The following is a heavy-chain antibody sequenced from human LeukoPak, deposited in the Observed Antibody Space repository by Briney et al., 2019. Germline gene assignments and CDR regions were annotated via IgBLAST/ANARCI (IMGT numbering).Heavy chain of an antibody. D-gene: IGHD1-1*01. J-gene: IGHJ3*01. CDR3: ARGPGGAFDF. CDR2: ISSSSSTI. V-gene: IGHV3-48*01. Sequence: GGSLRLSCAASGFTFSSYEMNWVRQAPGKGLEWVSYISSSSSTIYYADSVKGRFAISRDNAKNSLYLQISTLRAEDTAVYYCARGPGGAFDFWGQGAMVTVSS. CDR1: GFTFSSYE.